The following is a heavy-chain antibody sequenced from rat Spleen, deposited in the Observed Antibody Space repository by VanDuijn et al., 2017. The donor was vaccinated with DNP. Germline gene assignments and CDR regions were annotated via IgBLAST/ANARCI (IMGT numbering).Heavy chain of an antibody. J-gene: IGHJ2*01. Sequence: EVQLVESGGGLVQPGRSLKLSCAASGFTYSNYVMVWVRQAPTKGLEWVASISTGGGNTYYRDSVKGRFTISRDNAKNTLYLQMDSLRSEDTATYYCAKETGSTGTYYFDYWGQGVMVTVSS. D-gene: IGHD4-1*01. CDR3: AKETGSTGTYYFDY. CDR1: GFTYSNYV. CDR2: ISTGGGNT. V-gene: IGHV5S13*01.